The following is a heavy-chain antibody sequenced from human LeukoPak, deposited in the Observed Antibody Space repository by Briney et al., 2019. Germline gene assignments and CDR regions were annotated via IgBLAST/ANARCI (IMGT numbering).Heavy chain of an antibody. CDR2: ITSSGSII. CDR1: GITLSNYG. Sequence: PGGSLRLSCAVSGITLSNYGMNWVRQAPGKGLEWLSFITSSGSIIYYADSVKGRFTISRDYAKNSLYLQMNSLRAEDTAVYYCARDIGGSYTAIDYWGQGTLVTVSS. V-gene: IGHV3-48*04. CDR3: ARDIGGSYTAIDY. D-gene: IGHD1-26*01. J-gene: IGHJ4*02.